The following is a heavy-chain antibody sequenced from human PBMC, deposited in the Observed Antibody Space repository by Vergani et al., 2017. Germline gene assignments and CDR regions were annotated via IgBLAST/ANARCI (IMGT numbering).Heavy chain of an antibody. D-gene: IGHD3-22*01. CDR1: GFTFSSYA. CDR3: AKDVNLYYYDSSGNDY. V-gene: IGHV3-23*01. CDR2: ISGSGGST. Sequence: EVQLLESGGGLVQPGGSLRLSCAASGFTFSSYAMSWVRQAPGKGLEWVSAISGSGGSTYYADSVKGRFTISRDNSKNTLYLQMNSLRAEDTAVYYCAKDVNLYYYDSSGNDYWGQGTLVTVSS. J-gene: IGHJ4*02.